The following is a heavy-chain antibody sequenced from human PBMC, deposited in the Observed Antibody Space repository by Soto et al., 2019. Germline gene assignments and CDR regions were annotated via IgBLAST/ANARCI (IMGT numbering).Heavy chain of an antibody. CDR2: ISGSGGNK. Sequence: EVQLLESGGDLVQPGGSLRLACAPSGFTVTSYAMSWVRQAPGKGLEWVSTISGSGGNKWDADSVEGRFTISRDSAKNTLYLQMNSLRAEDTAVYYCATAVRIHSLYYYYMDVWGKGTTVTVSS. V-gene: IGHV3-23*01. D-gene: IGHD5-18*01. CDR1: GFTVTSYA. J-gene: IGHJ6*03. CDR3: ATAVRIHSLYYYYMDV.